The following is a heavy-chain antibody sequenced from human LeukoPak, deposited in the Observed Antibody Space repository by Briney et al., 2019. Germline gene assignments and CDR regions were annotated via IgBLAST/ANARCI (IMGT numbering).Heavy chain of an antibody. CDR2: INAGNGNT. D-gene: IGHD6-13*01. V-gene: IGHV1-3*01. Sequence: GASVKVSCKASGYTFTSYAMHWVRQAPGQRLEWMGWINAGNGNTKYSQKFQGRVTITRDTSASTACMELSSLRSEDTAVYYCARSSSWYLHFDYWGQGTLVTVSS. CDR3: ARSSSWYLHFDY. J-gene: IGHJ4*02. CDR1: GYTFTSYA.